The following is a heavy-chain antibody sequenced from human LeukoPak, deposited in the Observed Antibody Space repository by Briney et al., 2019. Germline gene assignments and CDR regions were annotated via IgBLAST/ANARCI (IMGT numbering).Heavy chain of an antibody. Sequence: PSETLSLTCTVSGGSISSYYWSWIRQPPGKGLEWIAYIYYSGSTDYNPSLKSRVTISVDTSKNQFSLKLSSVTAADTAVYYCARDSGFSSGYPYYFDYWGQGTLVTVSS. CDR3: ARDSGFSSGYPYYFDY. D-gene: IGHD3-22*01. CDR1: GGSISSYY. V-gene: IGHV4-59*01. J-gene: IGHJ4*02. CDR2: IYYSGST.